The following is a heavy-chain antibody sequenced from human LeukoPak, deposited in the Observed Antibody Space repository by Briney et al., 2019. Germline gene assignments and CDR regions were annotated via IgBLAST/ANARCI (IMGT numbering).Heavy chain of an antibody. CDR1: GYTFTSYA. D-gene: IGHD6-19*01. J-gene: IGHJ4*02. V-gene: IGHV1-3*01. CDR2: INAGNGNT. CDR3: ARAVAGKTHFDY. Sequence: GASVKVSCKASGYTFTSYAMHWVRQAPGQRLEWMGWINAGNGNTKYSQKFQGRVTITRDTSASTAYMELSSLRSEDTAVYYCARAVAGKTHFDYWGQGTLVTVSS.